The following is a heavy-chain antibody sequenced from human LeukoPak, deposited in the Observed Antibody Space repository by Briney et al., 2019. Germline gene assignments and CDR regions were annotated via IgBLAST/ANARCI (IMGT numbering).Heavy chain of an antibody. CDR3: ARDWDSGSYSVYAFDI. J-gene: IGHJ3*02. CDR1: GGSISSYY. V-gene: IGHV4-4*07. D-gene: IGHD1-26*01. CDR2: IYTSGST. Sequence: SETLSLTCTVSGGSISSYYWSWIRQPAGKGLEWIGRIYTSGSTNYNPSLKSRVTMSVDTSKNQFSLKLSSVTAADTAVYYCARDWDSGSYSVYAFDIWGQGTMVTVSS.